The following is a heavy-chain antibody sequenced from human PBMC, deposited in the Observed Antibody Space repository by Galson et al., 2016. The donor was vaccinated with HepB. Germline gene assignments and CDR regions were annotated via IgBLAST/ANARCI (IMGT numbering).Heavy chain of an antibody. V-gene: IGHV4-39*01. CDR3: ARQGRAYRNFDF. Sequence: SETLSLTCSVSGAYITSNSQYWGWIRQPPGKGLEWIGSVYHGGTTYYKPSLTSRVTISVDTSKNQFSLRMTSVTAADTAVYYCARQGRAYRNFDFWGQGSLAAVAP. CDR1: GAYITSNSQY. J-gene: IGHJ4*02. D-gene: IGHD3-16*02. CDR2: VYHGGTT.